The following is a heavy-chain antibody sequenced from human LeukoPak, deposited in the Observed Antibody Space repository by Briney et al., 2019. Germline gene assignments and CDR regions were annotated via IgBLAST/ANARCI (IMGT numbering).Heavy chain of an antibody. CDR3: ATKQPWRSSSWCYLDY. V-gene: IGHV1-24*01. Sequence: ASVKVSCKVSGYTLTKLSMYWVRQAPGKGLEWMGGFDPEDGETIYAQKFQGRITMTEDTSTDTAYMELSSLRSEDTAVYYCATKQPWRSSSWCYLDYWGQGTLVTVSS. CDR2: FDPEDGET. D-gene: IGHD6-13*01. CDR1: GYTLTKLS. J-gene: IGHJ4*02.